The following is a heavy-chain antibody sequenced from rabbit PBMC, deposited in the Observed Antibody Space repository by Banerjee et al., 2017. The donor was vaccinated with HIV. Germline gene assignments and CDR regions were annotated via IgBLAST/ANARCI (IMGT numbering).Heavy chain of an antibody. J-gene: IGHJ4*01. CDR1: GLDFSSSFW. D-gene: IGHD4-2*01. CDR2: IGTADGNT. V-gene: IGHV1S45*01. Sequence: QQQLEESGGGLVKPGGSLTLTCKASGLDFSSSFWICWVRQAPGKGLEWIACIGTADGNTFYANWAKGRFTISKTPSTTVTLQMTSLTAADTATYFCARRADYAGGGNFNLWGPGTLVTVS. CDR3: ARRADYAGGGNFNL.